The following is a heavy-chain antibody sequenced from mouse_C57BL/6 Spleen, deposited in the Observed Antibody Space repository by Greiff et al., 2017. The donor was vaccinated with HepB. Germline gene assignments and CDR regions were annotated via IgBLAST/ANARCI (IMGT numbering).Heavy chain of an antibody. CDR3: ARGGYDYPFAY. CDR1: GYTFTSYW. CDR2: IDPTSGGT. J-gene: IGHJ3*01. V-gene: IGHV1-72*01. D-gene: IGHD2-4*01. Sequence: QVQLQQPGAELVKPGASVKLSCKASGYTFTSYWMHWVKQRPGRGLEWIGRIDPTSGGTKYNEKFKSKATLTVDKSSSTAYMQLSSLTSEDSAVYYCARGGYDYPFAYWGQGTLVTVSA.